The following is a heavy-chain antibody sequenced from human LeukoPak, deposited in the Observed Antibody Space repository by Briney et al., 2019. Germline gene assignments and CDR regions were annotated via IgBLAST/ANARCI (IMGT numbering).Heavy chain of an antibody. CDR1: GFTFSDYY. Sequence: KAGGSLRLSCAASGFTFSDYYMSWIRQAPGKGLEWVSYISSSGSNLYYADSVEGRFTISRDNAKNSLYLQMNSLRAEDTAVYYCARDEFVASDFTGAFDIWGQGTMVTVSS. J-gene: IGHJ3*02. D-gene: IGHD2-8*02. V-gene: IGHV3-11*01. CDR2: ISSSGSNL. CDR3: ARDEFVASDFTGAFDI.